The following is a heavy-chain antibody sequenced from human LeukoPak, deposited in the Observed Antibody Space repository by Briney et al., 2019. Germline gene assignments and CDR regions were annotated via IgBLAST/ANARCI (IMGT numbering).Heavy chain of an antibody. CDR1: GGSISSYY. CDR3: ARSSAWYYFDY. CDR2: IYYSGST. Sequence: PSETLSLTCTVSGGSISSYYWSWIRQPPGKGLEWIGYIYYSGSTNYNPSLKSRVTISVDTSKNQFSLKLSSMTAADTAVYYCARSSAWYYFDYWGQGTLVTVSS. V-gene: IGHV4-59*12. J-gene: IGHJ4*02. D-gene: IGHD6-19*01.